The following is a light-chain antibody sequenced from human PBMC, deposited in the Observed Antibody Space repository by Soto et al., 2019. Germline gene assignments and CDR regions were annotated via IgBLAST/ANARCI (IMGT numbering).Light chain of an antibody. CDR3: QQLRTYPVT. CDR1: QAIGIY. CDR2: AAS. V-gene: IGKV1-9*01. J-gene: IGKJ1*01. Sequence: IQLTQSPSSLSASVGDRVTITCRASQAIGIYLAWYQQKPGRAPNLLIYAASSLQRGVPSRFSGSGSGTDFTLTIRSLQPEDFATYHCQQLRTYPVTFGQGTKVEIK.